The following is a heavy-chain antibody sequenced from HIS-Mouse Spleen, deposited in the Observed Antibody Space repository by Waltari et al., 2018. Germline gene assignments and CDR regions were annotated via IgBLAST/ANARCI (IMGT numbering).Heavy chain of an antibody. CDR2: NNPNSGGT. CDR3: ARDNPQYYGMDV. CDR1: GYTFTGYY. V-gene: IGHV1-2*02. Sequence: QVQLVQSGAEVKKPGASVKVSCKASGYTFTGYYMHWVRQAPGQGLEWMGWNNPNSGGTNYAKKFQGRVTMTRDTSISTAYMELSRLRSDDTAVYYCARDNPQYYGMDVWGQGTTVTVSS. J-gene: IGHJ6*02.